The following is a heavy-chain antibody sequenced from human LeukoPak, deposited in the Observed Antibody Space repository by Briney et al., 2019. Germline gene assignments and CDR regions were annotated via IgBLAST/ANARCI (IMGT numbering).Heavy chain of an antibody. CDR3: AKALYSSSCLDY. Sequence: GGSLRLSCAASGFTFSSFWMHWVRQAPGKGLEWVSGISWNSGSIGYADSVKGRFTISRDNAKNSLYLQMNSLRAEDTALYYCAKALYSSSCLDYWGQGTLVTVSS. CDR2: ISWNSGSI. J-gene: IGHJ4*02. V-gene: IGHV3-9*01. CDR1: GFTFSSFW. D-gene: IGHD6-13*01.